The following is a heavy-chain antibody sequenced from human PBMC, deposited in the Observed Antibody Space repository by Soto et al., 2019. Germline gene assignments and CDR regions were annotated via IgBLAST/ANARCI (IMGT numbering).Heavy chain of an antibody. CDR2: IYWDDSK. V-gene: IGHV2-5*02. J-gene: IGHJ4*02. CDR3: AHAYGGRSLY. CDR1: GFSLTTDRVG. D-gene: IGHD1-26*01. Sequence: QITLKESGPTLVQPTQTLTLTCTFSGFSLTTDRVGVGWIRQPPGEALEWLAVIYWDDSKTYRPSLESRLTITKDTSKNQVALTMTNMDSLDTATYYCAHAYGGRSLYWGQGPLVTVSS.